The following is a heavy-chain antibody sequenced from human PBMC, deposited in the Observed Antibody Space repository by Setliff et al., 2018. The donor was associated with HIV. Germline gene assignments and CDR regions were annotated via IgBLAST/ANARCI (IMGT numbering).Heavy chain of an antibody. J-gene: IGHJ4*02. CDR1: GYSFTTYS. Sequence: ASVKVSCKASGYSFTTYSMHWVRQAPGKGLEWMGRVDPDDGETIYAERFRGRISLTVDKSTGTAYMELNRLRSEDTAVYYCGTVRIAVPDDFDFWGQGTLVTVSS. V-gene: IGHV1-69-2*01. CDR2: VDPDDGET. D-gene: IGHD6-19*01. CDR3: GTVRIAVPDDFDF.